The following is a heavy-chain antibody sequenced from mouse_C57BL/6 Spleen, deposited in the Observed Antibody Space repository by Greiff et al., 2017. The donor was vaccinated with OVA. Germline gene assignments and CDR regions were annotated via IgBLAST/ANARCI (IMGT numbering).Heavy chain of an antibody. D-gene: IGHD1-1*01. CDR3: ARGDGSSYFYYFDY. J-gene: IGHJ2*01. V-gene: IGHV1-18*01. CDR2: INPNNGGT. CDR1: GYTFTDYN. Sequence: VQLQQSGPELVKPGASVKIPCKASGYTFTDYNMDWVKQSHGKSLEWIGDINPNNGGTIYNQKFKGKATLTVDKSSSTAYMELRSLTSEDTAVYYCARGDGSSYFYYFDYWGQGTTLTVSS.